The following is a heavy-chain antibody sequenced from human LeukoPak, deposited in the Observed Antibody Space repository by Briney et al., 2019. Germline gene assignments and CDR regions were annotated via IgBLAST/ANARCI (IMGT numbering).Heavy chain of an antibody. CDR3: AKHQGSSWYVQGFDY. J-gene: IGHJ4*02. CDR2: VSTSGGST. Sequence: TGGSLRLSCAASGMTFSTFSMNWVRQAPGKGLEWVSTVSTSGGSTIYADSVKGRFTISRDNSKNTLYLQMNSLRAGDTAVYYCAKHQGSSWYVQGFDYWGQGNLVTVSS. V-gene: IGHV3-23*01. D-gene: IGHD6-13*01. CDR1: GMTFSTFS.